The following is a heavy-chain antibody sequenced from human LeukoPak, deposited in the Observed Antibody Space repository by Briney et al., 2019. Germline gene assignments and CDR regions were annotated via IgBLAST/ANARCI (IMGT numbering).Heavy chain of an antibody. Sequence: SETLSLTCTVSGGSISSYYWSWIRQPAGRGLEWIGRTYFSGSTNYNPSLKSRVTMSVDTSKNQFSLKLSSVTAADTAVYYCARSGYSSGPDYWGQGTLVTVSS. CDR3: ARSGYSSGPDY. CDR1: GGSISSYY. J-gene: IGHJ4*02. CDR2: TYFSGST. D-gene: IGHD6-19*01. V-gene: IGHV4-4*07.